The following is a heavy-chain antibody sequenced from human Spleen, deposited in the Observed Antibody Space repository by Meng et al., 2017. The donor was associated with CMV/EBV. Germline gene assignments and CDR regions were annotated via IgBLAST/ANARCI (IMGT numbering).Heavy chain of an antibody. CDR1: DLTLNKAW. D-gene: IGHD1-26*01. CDR3: TTGWDQDFDY. CDR2: SKSEVAGGTA. Sequence: SCVASDLTLNKAWMDGVRKAPGKGLEWVGRSKSEVAGGTADAAAPVKGRFTISRDDSKKTVHLQMDNLKTEDTAVYYCTTGWDQDFDYWGQGALVTVSS. V-gene: IGHV3-15*07. J-gene: IGHJ4*02.